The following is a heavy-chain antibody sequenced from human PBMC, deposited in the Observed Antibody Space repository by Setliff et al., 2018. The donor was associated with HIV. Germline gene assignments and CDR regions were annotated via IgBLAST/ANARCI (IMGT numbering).Heavy chain of an antibody. D-gene: IGHD2-2*01. CDR2: ISAYNDNT. J-gene: IGHJ4*02. V-gene: IGHV1-18*01. CDR3: ARDLGYCTSTSCYGVFDY. CDR1: GYTFSTYG. Sequence: ASVKVSCKASGYTFSTYGISWVRQAPGQGLEWMGWISAYNDNTNYAQKVQGRVIMTTDTSTSTAYMVLRSLRSDDTAVYYCARDLGYCTSTSCYGVFDYWGQGTLVTVSS.